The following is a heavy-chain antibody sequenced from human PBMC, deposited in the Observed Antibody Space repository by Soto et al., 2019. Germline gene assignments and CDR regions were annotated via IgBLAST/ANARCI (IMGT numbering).Heavy chain of an antibody. CDR1: GFPFSSYA. D-gene: IGHD2-15*01. CDR2: MSGSGVST. CDR3: AKEHRYCSGGSCYYRFDY. V-gene: IGHV3-23*01. J-gene: IGHJ4*02. Sequence: EVQLLESGGGLVQPGGSLRLSCAASGFPFSSYAMSWVRQAPGKGLEWVSAMSGSGVSTYYADYVKGRFTISRDKTKNTLYLQMKSLRAEDTAVYYCAKEHRYCSGGSCYYRFDYWGQGTLVTVSS.